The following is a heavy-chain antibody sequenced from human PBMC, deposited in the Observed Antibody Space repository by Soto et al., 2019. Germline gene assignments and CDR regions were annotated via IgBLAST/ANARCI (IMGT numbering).Heavy chain of an antibody. CDR1: GFTFSNAW. V-gene: IGHV3-15*01. D-gene: IGHD6-6*01. Sequence: GGSLRLSCAASGFTFSNAWMSWVRQAPGKGLEWVGRIKSKTDGGTTDYAAPVKGRFTISRDDSINTLYLQMNSLKTEDTAVYYCTTERMYSSSSPFDYWGQGTLVTVSS. CDR2: IKSKTDGGTT. CDR3: TTERMYSSSSPFDY. J-gene: IGHJ4*02.